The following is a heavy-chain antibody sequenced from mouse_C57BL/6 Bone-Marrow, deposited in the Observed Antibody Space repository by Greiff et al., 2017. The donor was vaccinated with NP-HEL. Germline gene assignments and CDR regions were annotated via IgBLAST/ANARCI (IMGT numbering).Heavy chain of an antibody. Sequence: VQLQESGAELVKPGASVKLSCKASGYTFTEYTIHWVKQRPGQGLEWIGWFYPGSGSIKYNEKFKDKATLTADKSSSTAYMELSRLTSEDSAVYFCSGHEGLYFGYWYFDVWGTGTTVTVSS. V-gene: IGHV1-62-2*01. CDR3: SGHEGLYFGYWYFDV. CDR2: FYPGSGSI. D-gene: IGHD2-2*01. J-gene: IGHJ1*03. CDR1: GYTFTEYT.